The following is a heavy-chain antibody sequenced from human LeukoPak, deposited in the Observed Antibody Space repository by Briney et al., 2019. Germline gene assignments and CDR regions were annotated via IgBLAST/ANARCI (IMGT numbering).Heavy chain of an antibody. D-gene: IGHD1-26*01. CDR3: ARDMSGSSHDAFDI. Sequence: GASVKLSRKASGATFSSYTISWMRQAPGQGLEWMGRIIPILGIANYAQKFQGRVTITADKSTSTAYMELSSLRSEDTAVYYCARDMSGSSHDAFDIWGQGTMVTVSS. CDR1: GATFSSYT. J-gene: IGHJ3*02. CDR2: IIPILGIA. V-gene: IGHV1-69*04.